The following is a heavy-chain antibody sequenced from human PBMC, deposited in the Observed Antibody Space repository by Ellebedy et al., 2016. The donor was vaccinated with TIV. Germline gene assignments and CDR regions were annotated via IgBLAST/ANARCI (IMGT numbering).Heavy chain of an antibody. CDR3: ARLGDMVAGDY. D-gene: IGHD3-10*01. J-gene: IGHJ4*02. CDR2: IYPGDSDT. V-gene: IGHV5-51*01. Sequence: GESLKISXKGSGYSFTSYWISWVRQMPGKGLEWMGIIYPGDSDTRYSPSFQGLVTISADKSITTAYLQWSSLEASDTAMYYCARLGDMVAGDYWGQGTLVTVSS. CDR1: GYSFTSYW.